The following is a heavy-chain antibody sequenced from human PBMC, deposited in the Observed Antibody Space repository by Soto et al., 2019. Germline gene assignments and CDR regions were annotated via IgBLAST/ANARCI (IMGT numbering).Heavy chain of an antibody. CDR2: INTDGGIT. Sequence: EVQLVESGGDLVQPGGSLRLSCAASGFTFSSHWMHWVRRVPGKGLVWVSHINTDGGITGYADSVKGRFTISRDNAKNTLYLQMNGLRVEDISVYYCTREAGYCSRTSCYRRAFDSWGQGTMVTVSS. CDR3: TREAGYCSRTSCYRRAFDS. V-gene: IGHV3-74*01. J-gene: IGHJ3*02. D-gene: IGHD2-2*01. CDR1: GFTFSSHW.